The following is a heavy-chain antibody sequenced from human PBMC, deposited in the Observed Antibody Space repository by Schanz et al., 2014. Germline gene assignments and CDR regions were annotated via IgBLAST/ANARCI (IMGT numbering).Heavy chain of an antibody. V-gene: IGHV3-23*04. J-gene: IGHJ3*01. CDR2: ISGSGGDT. D-gene: IGHD5-12*01. CDR3: ARDGGRDGYNLAFDV. CDR1: GFTFSTYA. Sequence: EVQLEVSGGGLVQPGGSLRLSCAASGFTFSTYAMNWVRQAPGKGLEWVSGISGSGGDTYYVDSVKGRFTVSRDNSENTLYLQMNSLRAEDTAVYFCARDGGRDGYNLAFDVWGQGTLVTVSS.